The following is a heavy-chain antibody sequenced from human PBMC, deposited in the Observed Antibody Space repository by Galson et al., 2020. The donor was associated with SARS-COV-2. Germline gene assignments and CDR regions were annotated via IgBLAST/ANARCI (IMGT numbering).Heavy chain of an antibody. D-gene: IGHD3-22*01. J-gene: IGHJ3*02. CDR3: FVDSSGDWADAFDM. CDR2: IRSNTRMI. CDR1: AFPFDDSA. Sequence: GGSLRLYCATSAFPFDDSAMNWARPPPGKGLKWLSRIRSNTRMITSADSVKGRFIISRDNAKNSLYRQMNNLRTEDTALYYCFVDSSGDWADAFDMWGQGTMVTVSS. V-gene: IGHV3-9*01.